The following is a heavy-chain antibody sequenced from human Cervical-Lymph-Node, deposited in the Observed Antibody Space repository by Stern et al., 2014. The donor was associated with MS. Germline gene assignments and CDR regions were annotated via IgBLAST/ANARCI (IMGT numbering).Heavy chain of an antibody. CDR1: GFTFGSYA. D-gene: IGHD5-12*01. Sequence: VQLVESGGGLVQPGGSLRLSCAASGFTFGSYAMSWVRQAPGKGLEWVSAISGSGGRTYYADSVKSRFTISRDNPKNMLYLQMNSLRAEDTAVYYCANNIVATQDFDYWGQGTLVTVSS. V-gene: IGHV3-23*04. J-gene: IGHJ4*02. CDR3: ANNIVATQDFDY. CDR2: ISGSGGRT.